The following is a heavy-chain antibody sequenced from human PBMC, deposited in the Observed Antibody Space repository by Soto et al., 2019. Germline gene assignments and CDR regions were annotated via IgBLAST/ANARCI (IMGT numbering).Heavy chain of an antibody. D-gene: IGHD2-15*01. CDR1: GYSFTSYG. CDR3: AKDSRCSGGSCYSATPRRYGMDV. J-gene: IGHJ6*02. CDR2: ISAYNGNT. V-gene: IGHV1-18*04. Sequence: VQLVQSGAEVKKPGESLKISCKGSGYSFTSYGISWVRQAHGQGLEWMGWISAYNGNTNYAQKLQGRVTMTTDTSTSTAYMELRSLRSDDTAVYYCAKDSRCSGGSCYSATPRRYGMDVWGQGTTVTVSS.